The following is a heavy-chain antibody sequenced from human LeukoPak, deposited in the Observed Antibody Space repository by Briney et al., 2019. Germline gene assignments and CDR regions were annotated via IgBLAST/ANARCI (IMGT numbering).Heavy chain of an antibody. V-gene: IGHV4-34*01. CDR2: INHSGST. CDR1: GGSFSGYY. Sequence: SETLSLTCAVYGGSFSGYYWSWIRQPPGKGLEWIGEINHSGSTNYNPSLKSRVTISVDTSKNQFSLKLSSLTAADTAVYYCARTYTRGTYFDSWGQGTLVTVPS. D-gene: IGHD1-26*01. CDR3: ARTYTRGTYFDS. J-gene: IGHJ4*02.